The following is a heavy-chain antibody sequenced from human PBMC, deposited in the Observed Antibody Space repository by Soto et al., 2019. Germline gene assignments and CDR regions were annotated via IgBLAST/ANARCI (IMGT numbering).Heavy chain of an antibody. CDR3: ARLGMKINPTSHSSECG. D-gene: IGHD6-25*01. CDR2: IIPIFGTA. J-gene: IGHJ4*02. V-gene: IGHV1-69*13. CDR1: GGTFSSYA. Sequence: GASVKVSCKASGGTFSSYAISWVRQAPGQGLEWMGGIIPIFGTANYAQKFQGRVTITADESTSTAYMELSSLRSEDTAVYYCARLGMKINPTSHSSECGWGQGTLVTV.